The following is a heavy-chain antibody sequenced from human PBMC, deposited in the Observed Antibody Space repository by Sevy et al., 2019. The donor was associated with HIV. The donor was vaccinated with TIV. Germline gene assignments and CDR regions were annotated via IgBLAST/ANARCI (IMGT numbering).Heavy chain of an antibody. J-gene: IGHJ4*02. CDR3: TRSYSSNYYFDY. Sequence: GGSLRLSCAASGFTFSNAWMNWVRQAPGKGLEWVGRIKSKTDGGTTDYAAPVKGRFTISRDDSKNTLYLQMNSLKTEDTAVYYCTRSYSSNYYFDYWGQGTLVTVSS. CDR2: IKSKTDGGTT. D-gene: IGHD4-4*01. V-gene: IGHV3-15*07. CDR1: GFTFSNAW.